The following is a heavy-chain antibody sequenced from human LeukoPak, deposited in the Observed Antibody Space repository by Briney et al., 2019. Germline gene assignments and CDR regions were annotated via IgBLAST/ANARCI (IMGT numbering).Heavy chain of an antibody. CDR2: ISSSSSYI. V-gene: IGHV3-21*01. Sequence: GGSLRLSCAASGFTFSSYSMNWVRQAPGKGLEWVSSISSSSSYIYYADSVKGRFTISRDNAKNSLYLQMNSLRDEDTAVYYCARDQRELDYYDSSGYSDAFDIWGQGTMVTVSS. CDR1: GFTFSSYS. D-gene: IGHD3-22*01. J-gene: IGHJ3*02. CDR3: ARDQRELDYYDSSGYSDAFDI.